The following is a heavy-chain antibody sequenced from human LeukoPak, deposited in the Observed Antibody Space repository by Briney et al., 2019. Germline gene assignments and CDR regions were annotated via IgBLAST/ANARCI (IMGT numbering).Heavy chain of an antibody. CDR2: IYYSGST. Sequence: SETLSLTCTVSGGSISSYYWSWIRQPPGKGLEWIGYIYYSGSTNYNPSLKCRVTISVGTSKNQFSLKLSSVTAADTAVYYCARYTGTTSGGPFDIWGQGTMVTVSS. CDR1: GGSISSYY. V-gene: IGHV4-59*01. J-gene: IGHJ3*02. D-gene: IGHD1-14*01. CDR3: ARYTGTTSGGPFDI.